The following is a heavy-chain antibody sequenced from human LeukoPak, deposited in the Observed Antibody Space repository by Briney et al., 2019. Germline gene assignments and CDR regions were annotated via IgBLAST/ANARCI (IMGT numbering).Heavy chain of an antibody. D-gene: IGHD3-22*01. CDR1: GGSFSDYS. V-gene: IGHV4-34*01. Sequence: NPSETLSLTCAVDGGSFSDYSWSWIRQPPGKGLEWIGEINHSGSTNYNPSLKSRVTISVDTSKHQFSLRLSSVTAADTAVYYCAKWIGLFRQDYWGQGTLVTVSS. CDR2: INHSGST. J-gene: IGHJ4*02. CDR3: AKWIGLFRQDY.